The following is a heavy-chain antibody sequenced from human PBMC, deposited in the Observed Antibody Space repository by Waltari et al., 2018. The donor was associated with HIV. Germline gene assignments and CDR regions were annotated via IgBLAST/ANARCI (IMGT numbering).Heavy chain of an antibody. D-gene: IGHD3-16*01. CDR2: LIPASKVG. CDR1: AGTFTDYA. Sequence: QVQLVQSGAELKKPGSSVKLSCRASAGTFTDYAISWVRPPPGEGVEWMGRLIPASKVGDHAQNSPRRATITADRSTSTVVLEQNARESEDTAEYYCARDGVRYYDTKGHFYGSYDPRRQGTLGTVSS. J-gene: IGHJ5*02. V-gene: IGHV1-69*17. CDR3: ARDGVRYYDTKGHFYGSYDP.